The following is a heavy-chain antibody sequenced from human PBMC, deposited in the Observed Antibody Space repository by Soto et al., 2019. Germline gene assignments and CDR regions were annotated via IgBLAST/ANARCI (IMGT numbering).Heavy chain of an antibody. CDR3: ARGYSSGLRADAFDI. Sequence: EVQLVESGGGLVKPGGSLRLSCAASGFSFSSYSMNWVRQAPGKGLEWVSSISSSSSYIYYADSVKGRFTISRDNAKNSLYLQMNSLRAEETAVYYCARGYSSGLRADAFDIWGQGTMVTVSS. D-gene: IGHD6-19*01. J-gene: IGHJ3*02. V-gene: IGHV3-21*01. CDR2: ISSSSSYI. CDR1: GFSFSSYS.